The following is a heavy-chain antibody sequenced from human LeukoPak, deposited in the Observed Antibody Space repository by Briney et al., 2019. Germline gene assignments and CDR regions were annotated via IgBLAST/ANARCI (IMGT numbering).Heavy chain of an antibody. CDR1: GYTFTGYY. CDR3: ASADGDPSRGFVP. Sequence: GASVKDSHKASGYTFTGYYMHWVRQAPGQGLEWMGWINPNSGGTNYAQHFQARVTMTRDTSISTAYMELSRLRSDDTAVYYCASADGDPSRGFVPWGQSPLVPVSS. J-gene: IGHJ5*02. D-gene: IGHD4-17*01. CDR2: INPNSGGT. V-gene: IGHV1-2*02.